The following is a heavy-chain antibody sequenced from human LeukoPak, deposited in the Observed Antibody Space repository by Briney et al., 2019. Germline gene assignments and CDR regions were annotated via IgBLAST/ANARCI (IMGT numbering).Heavy chain of an antibody. CDR2: IYHSGST. CDR1: SGSFSGYY. J-gene: IGHJ4*02. CDR3: ARGFATMVRGVVLDF. V-gene: IGHV4-34*01. Sequence: PSETLSLTCAVYSGSFSGYYWSWIRQPPGKGLEWIREIYHSGSTNYNPSLKSRVTISVDTSKNQFSLKLSSVTAADTAVYYCARGFATMVRGVVLDFWGQGTLVTVSS. D-gene: IGHD3-10*01.